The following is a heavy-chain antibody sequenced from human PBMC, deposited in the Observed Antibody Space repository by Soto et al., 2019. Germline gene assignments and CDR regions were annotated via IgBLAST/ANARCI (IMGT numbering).Heavy chain of an antibody. V-gene: IGHV1-69*01. Sequence: QVQLVQSGAEVKKPGSSVKVSCRASGGTFTSFAFSWVRQAPGQGLEWMGGIIPIFGTANFAQRFQGRVTITADESTSTAYMELSSLRSEDTAVYYCVRQWLRSRSDYYYYGMDVWGQGTTVTVSS. J-gene: IGHJ6*02. CDR2: IIPIFGTA. CDR3: VRQWLRSRSDYYYYGMDV. D-gene: IGHD5-12*01. CDR1: GGTFTSFA.